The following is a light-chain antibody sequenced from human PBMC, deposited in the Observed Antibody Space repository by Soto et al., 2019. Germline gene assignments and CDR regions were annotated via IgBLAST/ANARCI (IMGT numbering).Light chain of an antibody. CDR2: EVS. CDR1: SSDVGGYNY. V-gene: IGLV2-14*01. CDR3: SSYTGSYSYA. J-gene: IGLJ1*01. Sequence: QSVLTQPASVSGSPGQSITISCTGTSSDVGGYNYVSWYQQHPGKAPKLMIYEVSNRPSGVSNRFSGSKSGNTASLTISGLQAEDEADYYCSSYTGSYSYAFATGTKVTVL.